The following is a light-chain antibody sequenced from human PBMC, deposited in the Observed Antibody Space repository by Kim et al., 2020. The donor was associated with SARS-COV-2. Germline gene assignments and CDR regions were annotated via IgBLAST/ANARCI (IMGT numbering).Light chain of an antibody. CDR2: GAS. CDR1: QDISSD. V-gene: IGKV1-17*01. Sequence: ASVGDRVTITCRASQDISSDLGWYQQNPGRAPKRLIYGASSLQSGVPSRFSGSGSGTEFTLTISSLQPEDFATYFCLQHNTYPITFGQGTRLEIK. CDR3: LQHNTYPIT. J-gene: IGKJ5*01.